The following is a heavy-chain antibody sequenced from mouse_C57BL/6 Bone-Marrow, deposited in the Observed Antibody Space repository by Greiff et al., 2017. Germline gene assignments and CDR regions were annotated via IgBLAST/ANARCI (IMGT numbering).Heavy chain of an antibody. CDR2: ISDGGSYT. J-gene: IGHJ2*01. Sequence: EVKLQESGGGLVKPGGSLKLSCAASGFTFSSYAMSWVRQTPEKRLEWVATISDGGSYTYYPDNVKGRFTISRDNAKNNLYLQMSHLKSEDTAMYYCARDGGYYYDYFDYWGQGTTLTVSS. D-gene: IGHD1-1*01. CDR3: ARDGGYYYDYFDY. CDR1: GFTFSSYA. V-gene: IGHV5-4*01.